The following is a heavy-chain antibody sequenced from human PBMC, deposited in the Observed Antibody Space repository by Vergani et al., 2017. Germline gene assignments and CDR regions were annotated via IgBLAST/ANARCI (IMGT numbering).Heavy chain of an antibody. CDR2: ISRNRGSI. Sequence: VQLVESGGGLVQPGRSLRLSCAASGFILDDYAMHWARQAPGKGLEWVSGISRNRGSIGYADSVKGRFTISRDSAKNSLYLQMNSLRAEDTALYYCARDRASDAFDIWGQGTMVTVSS. CDR1: GFILDDYA. J-gene: IGHJ3*02. V-gene: IGHV3-9*01. CDR3: ARDRASDAFDI.